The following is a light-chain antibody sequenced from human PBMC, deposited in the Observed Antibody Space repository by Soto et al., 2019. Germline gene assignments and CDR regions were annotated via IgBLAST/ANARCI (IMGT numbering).Light chain of an antibody. Sequence: DIQLTQSPSFLSASVGDRVTITCRASQGISSYLAWYQQKPGKAPKLLIYAASTLQSGVPSRFSGSGSGTEFTLTISSLQPEDFAVYYCHHYNNWPRTFGQGTKVDI. V-gene: IGKV1-9*01. J-gene: IGKJ1*01. CDR3: HHYNNWPRT. CDR1: QGISSY. CDR2: AAS.